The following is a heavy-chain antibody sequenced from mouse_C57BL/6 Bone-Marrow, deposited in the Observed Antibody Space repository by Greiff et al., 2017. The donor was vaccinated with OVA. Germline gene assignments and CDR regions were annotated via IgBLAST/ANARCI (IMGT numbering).Heavy chain of an antibody. CDR3: ARWIYYGNY. CDR1: GYAFSSSW. Sequence: QVQLKESGPELVKPGASVKISCKASGYAFSSSWMNWVKQRPGKGLEWIGRIYPGDGDTNYNGKFKGKATLTADKSSSTAYMQLSSLTSEDSAVYFCARWIYYGNYWGQGTTLTVSS. J-gene: IGHJ2*01. CDR2: IYPGDGDT. V-gene: IGHV1-82*01. D-gene: IGHD2-1*01.